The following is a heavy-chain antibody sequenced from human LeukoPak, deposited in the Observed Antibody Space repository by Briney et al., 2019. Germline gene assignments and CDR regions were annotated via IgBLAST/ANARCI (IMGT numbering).Heavy chain of an antibody. J-gene: IGHJ4*02. Sequence: SQTLSLTCAISGDSVSSNNGAWNWIRQSPSRGLEWLGRTYYRSKWYNDYAEFIQGRITINPDTSKNQFPLQLNSVTPEDTAVYYCARDLGTSGWYTFDFWGQGTLVTVSS. CDR1: GDSVSSNNGA. CDR3: ARDLGTSGWYTFDF. D-gene: IGHD6-19*01. V-gene: IGHV6-1*01. CDR2: TYYRSKWYN.